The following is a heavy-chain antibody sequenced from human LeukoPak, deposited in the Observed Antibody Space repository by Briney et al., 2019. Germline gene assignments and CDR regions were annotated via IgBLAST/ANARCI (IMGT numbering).Heavy chain of an antibody. CDR2: ISGSGGST. CDR3: ARDDRSGYYTLDY. CDR1: GFTFSSYA. D-gene: IGHD3-3*01. J-gene: IGHJ4*02. Sequence: GGSLRLSCAASGFTFSSYAMSWVRQAPGKGLEWVSAISGSGGSTYYADSVKGRFTISRDNAKNSLYLQMNSLRAEDTAVYYCARDDRSGYYTLDYWGQGTLVTVSS. V-gene: IGHV3-23*01.